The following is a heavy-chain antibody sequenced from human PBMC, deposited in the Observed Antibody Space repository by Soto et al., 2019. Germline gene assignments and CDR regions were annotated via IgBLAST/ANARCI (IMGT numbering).Heavy chain of an antibody. V-gene: IGHV3-72*01. CDR2: TRNKVNSYTI. J-gene: IGHJ4*02. CDR3: ARVERTTVTQYYFDY. CDR1: GFTFSDHY. Sequence: HPGGSLRLSCAASGFTFSDHYMDWVRQAPGKGLEWVGRTRNKVNSYTIEYAASVKGRFTISRDESKSSLFLQMNSLKTEDTAVYYCARVERTTVTQYYFDYWGQGTLVTVSS. D-gene: IGHD4-4*01.